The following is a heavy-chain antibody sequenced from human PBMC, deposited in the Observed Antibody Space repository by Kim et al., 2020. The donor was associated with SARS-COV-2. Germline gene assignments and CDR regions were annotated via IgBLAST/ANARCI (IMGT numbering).Heavy chain of an antibody. V-gene: IGHV3-30*01. J-gene: IGHJ5*02. D-gene: IGHD3-10*01. Sequence: GRFTISRDNSKNTLYLQMNSLRAEDTAVYYCARVKGTTSMVRGVMGWFDPWGQGTLVTVSS. CDR3: ARVKGTTSMVRGVMGWFDP.